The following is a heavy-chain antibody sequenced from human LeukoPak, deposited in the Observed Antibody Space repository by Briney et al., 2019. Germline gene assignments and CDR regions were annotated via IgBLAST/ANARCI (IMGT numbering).Heavy chain of an antibody. V-gene: IGHV4-61*01. J-gene: IGHJ4*02. D-gene: IGHD6-19*01. CDR2: IYYSGST. Sequence: PSETLSLTCTVSGGPVSSGSYYWSWIRQPPGKGLEWIGYIYYSGSTNYNPSLKSRVTISVDTPKNQFSLKLSSVTAADTAVYYCARFAVAGSRPFDYWGQGTLVTVSS. CDR3: ARFAVAGSRPFDY. CDR1: GGPVSSGSYY.